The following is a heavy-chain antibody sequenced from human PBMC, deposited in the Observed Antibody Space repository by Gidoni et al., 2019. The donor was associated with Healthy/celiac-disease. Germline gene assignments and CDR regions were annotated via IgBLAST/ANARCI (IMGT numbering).Heavy chain of an antibody. D-gene: IGHD3-10*01. Sequence: EVQLVESGGGLVQPGGSLRLSCAASGFTVSSNYMSWVRQAPGKGLEWVSVIYSGGSTYYADSVKGRFTISRDNSKNTLYLQMNSLRAEDTAVYYCARVERRFGAFFDYWGQGTLVTVSS. CDR1: GFTVSSNY. V-gene: IGHV3-66*02. CDR3: ARVERRFGAFFDY. J-gene: IGHJ4*02. CDR2: IYSGGST.